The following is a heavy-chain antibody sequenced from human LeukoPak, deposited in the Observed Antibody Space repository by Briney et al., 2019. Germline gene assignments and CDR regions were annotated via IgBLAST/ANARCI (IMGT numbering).Heavy chain of an antibody. CDR1: GFTFSNAW. J-gene: IGHJ4*02. V-gene: IGHV3-15*01. Sequence: PGGSLRLSCAASGFTFSNAWMSWVRQAPGKGLEWVGRIKSKTDGGTTDYAAPVKGRFTISRDDSKNTLYLQMNSLKTEDTAVYYCTTTSACSGDCYPLGDYWGQGTLVTVSS. CDR3: TTTSACSGDCYPLGDY. D-gene: IGHD2-21*01. CDR2: IKSKTDGGTT.